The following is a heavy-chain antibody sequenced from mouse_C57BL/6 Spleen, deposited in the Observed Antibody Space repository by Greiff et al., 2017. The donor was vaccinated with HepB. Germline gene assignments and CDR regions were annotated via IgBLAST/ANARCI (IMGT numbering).Heavy chain of an antibody. CDR3: ARSRPTFYGSSWNYAMDY. CDR1: GYAFTNYL. CDR2: INPGSGGT. V-gene: IGHV1-54*01. Sequence: QVQLQQSGAELVRPGTSVKVSCKASGYAFTNYLIEWVKQRPGQGLEWIGVINPGSGGTNYNEKFKGKATLTADKSSSTAYMQLSSLTSEDSAVYVWARSRPTFYGSSWNYAMDYWGQGTSVTVSS. D-gene: IGHD1-1*01. J-gene: IGHJ4*01.